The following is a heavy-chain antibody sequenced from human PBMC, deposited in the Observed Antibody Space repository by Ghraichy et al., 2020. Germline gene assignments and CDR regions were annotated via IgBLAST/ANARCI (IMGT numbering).Heavy chain of an antibody. D-gene: IGHD2-21*02. CDR1: RYTFSSSG. CDR3: ARGMGVVTATSYYFDY. CDR2: ISAYNGNT. V-gene: IGHV1-18*01. J-gene: IGHJ4*02. Sequence: ASVKVSCKICRYTFSSSGISWVRQAPGQGLEWMGWISAYNGNTNYAQKLQGRVTMTTDTSTSTAYMELRSLRSDDTAVYYCARGMGVVTATSYYFDYWGQVTLVTVSS.